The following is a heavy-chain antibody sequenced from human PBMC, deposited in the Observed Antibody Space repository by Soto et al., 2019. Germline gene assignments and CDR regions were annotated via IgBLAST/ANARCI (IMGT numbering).Heavy chain of an antibody. CDR1: GFTVSSNY. J-gene: IGHJ6*02. CDR2: IYSGGST. V-gene: IGHV3-53*01. Sequence: GSLSLSCAASGFTVSSNYMSWVRQAPGKGLEWVSVIYSGGSTYYADSVKGRFTISRDNSKNTLYLQMNSLRAEDTAVYYCARGTYDYVWGSYPLHYYYYYGMDVWGQGTTVTVSS. CDR3: ARGTYDYVWGSYPLHYYYYYGMDV. D-gene: IGHD3-16*02.